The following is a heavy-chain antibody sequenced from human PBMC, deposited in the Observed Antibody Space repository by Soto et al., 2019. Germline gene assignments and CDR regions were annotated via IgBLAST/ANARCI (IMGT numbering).Heavy chain of an antibody. CDR1: GFTFSSYS. V-gene: IGHV3-23*01. CDR2: ISGSGGTT. D-gene: IGHD3-10*01. J-gene: IGHJ5*02. CDR3: AKSGVLVRGLIIPNWFDP. Sequence: SGGSLRLSCAASGFTFSSYSMSWVRQAPVKGLEWVSTISGSGGTTYYADSVKGRCTISRDNSKDTLYLQINSLRAEDTAVYYCAKSGVLVRGLIIPNWFDPWGQGTLVTVSS.